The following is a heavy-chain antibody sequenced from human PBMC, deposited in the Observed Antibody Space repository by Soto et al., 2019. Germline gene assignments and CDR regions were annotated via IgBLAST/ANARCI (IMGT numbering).Heavy chain of an antibody. D-gene: IGHD2-2*01. J-gene: IGHJ6*02. CDR1: GFTFSSYA. Sequence: VQLLESGGGLVQPGGSLRLSCAASGFTFSSYAMKWVRQAPGKGLEWVSLISDSGTLTYYADSVKGRFTISRDNSGNTLFLHMYSLRAEDTAVYYCARYIPGVRYYGMDVWGQGTTVTVSS. CDR2: ISDSGTLT. V-gene: IGHV3-23*01. CDR3: ARYIPGVRYYGMDV.